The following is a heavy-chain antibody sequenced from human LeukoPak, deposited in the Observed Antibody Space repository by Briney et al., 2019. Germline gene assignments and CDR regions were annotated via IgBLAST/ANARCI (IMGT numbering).Heavy chain of an antibody. Sequence: GASVKVSCKASGGTFSSYAISWVRQAPGQGLEWMGGIIPIFGTANYAQKFQGRVTITADESTSTAYMELSSLRSGDTAVYYCARRRDTVVTPGAFDIWGQGTMVTVSS. CDR3: ARRRDTVVTPGAFDI. V-gene: IGHV1-69*13. J-gene: IGHJ3*02. CDR2: IIPIFGTA. CDR1: GGTFSSYA. D-gene: IGHD4-23*01.